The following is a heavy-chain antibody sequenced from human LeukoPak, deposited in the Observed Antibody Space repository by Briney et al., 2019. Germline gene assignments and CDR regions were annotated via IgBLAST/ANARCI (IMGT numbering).Heavy chain of an antibody. CDR2: IIPIFGTA. Sequence: SVKVSCKASGGTFSSYAISWVRQAPGQGLEWMGGIIPIFGTANYAQKFQGRVTITADESTSTAYMELSSLRSEDTAVYYCARGIDILTGYFHYWGQGTLVTVSS. CDR1: GGTFSSYA. J-gene: IGHJ4*02. D-gene: IGHD3-9*01. CDR3: ARGIDILTGYFHY. V-gene: IGHV1-69*01.